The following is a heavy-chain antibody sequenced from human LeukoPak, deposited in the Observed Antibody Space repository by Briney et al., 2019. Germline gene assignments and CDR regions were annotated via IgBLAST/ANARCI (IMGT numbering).Heavy chain of an antibody. CDR1: GFIFSSYG. J-gene: IGHJ4*02. CDR3: AKHEWFGGVY. D-gene: IGHD3-10*01. CDR2: ISYDGSNK. V-gene: IGHV3-30*18. Sequence: GGSLRLSCAASGFIFSSYGMHWVRQAPGKGLEWVALISYDGSNKYYADSVKGRFTISRDNSKNTLYLQMNSLRAEDTAVYYCAKHEWFGGVYWGQGTLVTVSS.